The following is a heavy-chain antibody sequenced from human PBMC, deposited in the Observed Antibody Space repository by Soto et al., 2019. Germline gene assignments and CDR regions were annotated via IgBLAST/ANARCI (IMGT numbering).Heavy chain of an antibody. D-gene: IGHD6-13*01. Sequence: GGSLRLSCAASGFTFSSYWMSWVRQAPGKGLEWVANIKQDGSEKYYVDSVKGLFTISRDNAKNSLYLQMNSLRAEDTAVYYCARVRAAAGTGAFDIWGQGTMVTVSS. CDR3: ARVRAAAGTGAFDI. CDR1: GFTFSSYW. J-gene: IGHJ3*02. CDR2: IKQDGSEK. V-gene: IGHV3-7*03.